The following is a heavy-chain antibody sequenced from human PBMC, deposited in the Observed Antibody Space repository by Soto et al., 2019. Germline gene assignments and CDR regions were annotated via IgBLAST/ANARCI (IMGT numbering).Heavy chain of an antibody. CDR2: ISSSSSDI. D-gene: IGHD6-13*01. J-gene: IGHJ6*02. CDR3: ARGPHSSPTRWGYYYYGMDV. CDR1: GLPFSSYT. Sequence: GGSLRLSCAASGLPFSSYTFNWVRQAPGKGLEWVSSISSSSSDIYYADSVKGRFTISRDNAKNSLYLQMNSLRAEDTAVYYCARGPHSSPTRWGYYYYGMDVWGQGTTVTVSS. V-gene: IGHV3-21*01.